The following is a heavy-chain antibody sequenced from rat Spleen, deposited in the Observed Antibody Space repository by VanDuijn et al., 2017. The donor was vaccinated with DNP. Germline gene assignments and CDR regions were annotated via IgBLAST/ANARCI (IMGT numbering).Heavy chain of an antibody. CDR1: GFTFSDHL. V-gene: IGHV5-31*01. CDR3: TRGAGSPYWSFDF. J-gene: IGHJ1*01. Sequence: EVQLVESGGGLVQPGNSLKLSCAASGFTFSDHLMTWIRQVPGRGLEWIASITSGGGITYYPDSVKGRFTISRDNAKNTLYLQMNSLRSEDTATYYCTRGAGSPYWSFDFWGPGTVVTVSS. D-gene: IGHD5-1*01. CDR2: ITSGGGIT.